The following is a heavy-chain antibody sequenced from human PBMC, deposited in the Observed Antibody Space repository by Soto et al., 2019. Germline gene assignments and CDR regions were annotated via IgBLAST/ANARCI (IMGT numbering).Heavy chain of an antibody. D-gene: IGHD3-22*01. Sequence: PSETLSLTCAVYGGSFSGYYWTWIRQPPGTGLEWIGEINHSGSTNYNPSLKSRVTISVDTSKNQFSLKLTSVTAADTAVYYCARGDYYDSSGYLSVDYWGQGTLVTVSS. CDR2: INHSGST. CDR3: ARGDYYDSSGYLSVDY. CDR1: GGSFSGYY. J-gene: IGHJ4*02. V-gene: IGHV4-34*01.